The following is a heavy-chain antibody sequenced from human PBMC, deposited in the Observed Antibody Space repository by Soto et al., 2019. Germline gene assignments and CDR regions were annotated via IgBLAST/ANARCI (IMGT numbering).Heavy chain of an antibody. J-gene: IGHJ4*02. V-gene: IGHV1-18*01. CDR2: ISAHNGNT. CDR3: ARGRYGDY. Sequence: QVHLVQSGAEVKKPGASVKVSCKGSGYDFTTYGITWVRQAPGQGLEWMAWISAHNGNTDYAQKLXGXVXXTRDTSTSTAYMELRSLRSDDTAVYYCARGRYGDYWGQGAPVTVSS. D-gene: IGHD1-1*01. CDR1: GYDFTTYG.